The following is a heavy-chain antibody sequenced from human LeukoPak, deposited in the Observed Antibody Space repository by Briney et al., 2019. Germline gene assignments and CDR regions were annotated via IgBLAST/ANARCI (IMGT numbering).Heavy chain of an antibody. D-gene: IGHD5-12*01. CDR2: INSDGSST. J-gene: IGHJ4*02. V-gene: IGHV3-74*01. CDR3: ARDSGYENVDFDY. CDR1: GFTFSSYW. Sequence: PGGSLRLSCAASGFTFSSYWVHWVRQAPGKGLVWVSRINSDGSSTSYADSVKGRFTISRDNAKNTLYLQMNSLRAEDTAVYYCARDSGYENVDFDYWGQGTLVTVSS.